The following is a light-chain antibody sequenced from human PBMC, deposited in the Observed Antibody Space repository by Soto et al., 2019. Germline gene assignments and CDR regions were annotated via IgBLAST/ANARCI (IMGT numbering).Light chain of an antibody. V-gene: IGKV3-20*01. CDR3: QQYGSSPWT. CDR2: GAS. CDR1: QTIRSNY. J-gene: IGKJ1*01. Sequence: VLTQSPATLSLSPGERATLSCRASQTIRSNYLAWYRQTPGQAPRLLIYGASNRATGIADRFSGSGSGTDFTLIISRLEPEDFALYFCQQYGSSPWTFGQGTKLEIK.